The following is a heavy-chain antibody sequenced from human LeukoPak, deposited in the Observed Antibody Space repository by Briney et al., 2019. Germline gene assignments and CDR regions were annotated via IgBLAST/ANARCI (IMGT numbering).Heavy chain of an antibody. CDR2: FDPEHGET. V-gene: IGHV1-24*01. Sequence: GASVKVSCKVSGYTLTELSMHWVRQAPGKGLEWMGGFDPEHGETVYAQKFQGRLTMTEDTSTHTAYMELSRLRSDDTAVYYCARAQRSWPDAFDIWGQGTMVTVSS. CDR1: GYTLTELS. CDR3: ARAQRSWPDAFDI. D-gene: IGHD4-17*01. J-gene: IGHJ3*02.